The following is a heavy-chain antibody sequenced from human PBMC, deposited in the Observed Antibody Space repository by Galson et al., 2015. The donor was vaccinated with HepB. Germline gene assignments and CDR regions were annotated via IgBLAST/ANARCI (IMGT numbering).Heavy chain of an antibody. D-gene: IGHD6-19*01. CDR1: GFSLSTSGVG. CDR2: IYWDDDK. V-gene: IGHV2-5*02. CDR3: AYGPILAGIVDAFDY. Sequence: PALVKPTQTLTLTCTFSGFSLSTSGVGVGWIRQPPGKALEWLALIYWDDDKRYSPSLKSRLTITKDTSKNQVVLTMTNMDPVDTATYYCAYGPILAGIVDAFDYWGQGTLVTVSS. J-gene: IGHJ4*02.